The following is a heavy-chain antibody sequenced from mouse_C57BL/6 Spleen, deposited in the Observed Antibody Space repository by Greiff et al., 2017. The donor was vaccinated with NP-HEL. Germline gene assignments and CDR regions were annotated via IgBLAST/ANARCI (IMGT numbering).Heavy chain of an antibody. Sequence: QVHVKQSGAELVKPGASVKLSCKASGYTFTEYTIHWVKQRSGQGLEWIGWFYPGSGSIKYNEKFKDKATLTADKSSSTVYMELSRLTSEDSAVYFCARPRSDYASYYYAMDYWGQGTSVTVSS. D-gene: IGHD2-4*01. V-gene: IGHV1-62-2*01. J-gene: IGHJ4*01. CDR3: ARPRSDYASYYYAMDY. CDR1: GYTFTEYT. CDR2: FYPGSGSI.